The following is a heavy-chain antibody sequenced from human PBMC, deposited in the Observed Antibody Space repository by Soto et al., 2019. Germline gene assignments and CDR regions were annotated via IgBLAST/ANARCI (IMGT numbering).Heavy chain of an antibody. CDR1: GGFVSSGTYY. V-gene: IGHV4-61*01. J-gene: IGHJ3*02. CDR3: ARVERGTATTVVDAFDI. D-gene: IGHD1-1*01. CDR2: MSHSGGT. Sequence: SETLSLTCAVYGGFVSSGTYYWSWIRQPPGKGLEWIGEMSHSGGTHFNPSLKSRVTISVDTSKNQFSLKMSSVTAADTALYYCARVERGTATTVVDAFDIWGPGTRVTVSS.